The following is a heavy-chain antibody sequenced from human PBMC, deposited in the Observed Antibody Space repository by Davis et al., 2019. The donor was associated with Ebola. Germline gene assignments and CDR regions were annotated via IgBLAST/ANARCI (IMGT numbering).Heavy chain of an antibody. CDR2: IYYSGIT. V-gene: IGHV4-39*01. D-gene: IGHD4-17*01. CDR3: ARLNGDSDY. Sequence: LRLSCTVSGGSIISSSSYWGWIRQPPRKGLEWIGSIYYSGITYYNPSLKSRVTISVDTSKNQFSLKLSSVTAADTAVYYCARLNGDSDYWGQGTLVTVSS. J-gene: IGHJ4*02. CDR1: GGSIISSSSY.